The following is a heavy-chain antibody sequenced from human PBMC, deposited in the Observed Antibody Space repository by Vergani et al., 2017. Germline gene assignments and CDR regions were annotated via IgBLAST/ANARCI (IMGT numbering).Heavy chain of an antibody. CDR2: IYHPGNT. CDR1: GCSVSSGNW. D-gene: IGHD6-13*01. CDR3: GSRAAAGIGIFQT. V-gene: IGHV4-4*01. J-gene: IGHJ1*01. Sequence: QVQLQESGPGLAKPLGTLSLTCAVSGCSVSSGNWWTLVRQPPGKDLEWIGEIYHPGNTNYSPSLKSRVTMSVDKLNNQFSMVLNSVTAADTAVYFCGSRAAAGIGIFQTWGRGTLVTIS.